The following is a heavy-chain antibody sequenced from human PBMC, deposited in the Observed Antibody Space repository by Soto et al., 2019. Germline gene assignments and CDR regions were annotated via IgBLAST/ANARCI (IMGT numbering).Heavy chain of an antibody. V-gene: IGHV3-23*01. CDR1: GFTFSSYA. Sequence: EVQLLESGGGLVRPGGSLRLSCAASGFTFSSYAMSWVRQAPGKGLEWVSAISGRGNSPHYADSVKGRFTISRDNSNNTLYLQMHSLRAEDTAVYYWAKDPVAVTGAGFDYWGDGTLVTVSS. CDR3: AKDPVAVTGAGFDY. J-gene: IGHJ4*01. CDR2: ISGRGNSP. D-gene: IGHD6-19*01.